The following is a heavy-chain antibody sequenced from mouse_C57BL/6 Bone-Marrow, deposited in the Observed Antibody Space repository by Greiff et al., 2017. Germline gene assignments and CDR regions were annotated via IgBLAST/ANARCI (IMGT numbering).Heavy chain of an antibody. J-gene: IGHJ3*01. V-gene: IGHV1-69*01. Sequence: QVQLKQPGAELVMPGASVKLSCKASGYTFTSYWMHWVKQRPGQGLEWIGEIDPSDSYTNYNQKFKGKSTLTVDTSSSTAYMQLSSLTSEDSAVYYCAREGPYYYGSSWFAYWGQGTLVTVSA. CDR3: AREGPYYYGSSWFAY. D-gene: IGHD1-1*01. CDR1: GYTFTSYW. CDR2: IDPSDSYT.